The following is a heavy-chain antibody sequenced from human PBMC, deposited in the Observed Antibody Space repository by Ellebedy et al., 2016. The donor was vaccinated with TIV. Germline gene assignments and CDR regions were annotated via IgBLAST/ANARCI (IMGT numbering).Heavy chain of an antibody. CDR3: ARERVVVAATQSEFFDY. J-gene: IGHJ4*02. CDR2: IYYSGST. CDR1: GGSISSSSYY. Sequence: MPSETLSLTCTVSGGSISSSSYYWGWIRQPPGKGLEWIGSIYYSGSTYYNPSLKSRVTISVDTSKNQFSLKLSSVTAADTAVYYCARERVVVAATQSEFFDYWGQGTLVTVSS. V-gene: IGHV4-39*02. D-gene: IGHD2-15*01.